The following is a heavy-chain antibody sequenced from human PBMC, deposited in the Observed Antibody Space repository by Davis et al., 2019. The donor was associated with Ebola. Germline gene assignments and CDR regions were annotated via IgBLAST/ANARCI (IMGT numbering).Heavy chain of an antibody. CDR2: IYSDGVA. CDR1: GFTVSNSY. CDR3: ARGRNDYGDYPF. Sequence: PGGSLRLSCAASGFTVSNSYMSWVRQAPGKGLEWVSVIYSDGVADYAGSVKGRFAISRDISKNTVYLQMNSLRGDDTAVYYCARGRNDYGDYPFWGQGTMVTVSS. D-gene: IGHD4-17*01. J-gene: IGHJ3*01. V-gene: IGHV3-53*01.